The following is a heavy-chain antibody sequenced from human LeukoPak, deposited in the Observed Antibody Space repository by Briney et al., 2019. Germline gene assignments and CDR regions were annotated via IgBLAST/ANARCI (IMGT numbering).Heavy chain of an antibody. D-gene: IGHD3-16*01. Sequence: GGSLRLSCAAPGFTVSSNYMSWVRQAPAKGLEWDSVIYSGGSTYYADSVKGRFTISRDNSKNTLYLQMNSLRAEDTAVYYCARDLGLIATDAFDIWGQGTMVTVSS. CDR2: IYSGGST. CDR1: GFTVSSNY. V-gene: IGHV3-66*01. J-gene: IGHJ3*02. CDR3: ARDLGLIATDAFDI.